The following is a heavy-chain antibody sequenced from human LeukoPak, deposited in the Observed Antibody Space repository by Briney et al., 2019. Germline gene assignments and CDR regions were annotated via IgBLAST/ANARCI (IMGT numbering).Heavy chain of an antibody. CDR3: AREEYSSSCNWFDP. CDR2: INPNSGGT. D-gene: IGHD6-13*01. Sequence: ASVKVSCKASGYTFTGYYMHWVRQAPGQGLEWMGWINPNSGGTNYAQKFQGRVTMTRDTSISTAYMELSRLRSDDTAVYYYAREEYSSSCNWFDPWGQGTLVTVSS. CDR1: GYTFTGYY. J-gene: IGHJ5*02. V-gene: IGHV1-2*02.